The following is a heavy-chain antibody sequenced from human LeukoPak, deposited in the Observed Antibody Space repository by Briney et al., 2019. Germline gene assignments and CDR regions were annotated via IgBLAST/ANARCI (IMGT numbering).Heavy chain of an antibody. J-gene: IGHJ4*02. D-gene: IGHD1-26*01. Sequence: PGGSLRLSCAASGFTVSSNYMSWVRQAPGKGLEWVAVISYDGSNKYYADSVKGRFTISRDNSKNTLYLQMNSLRAEDTAVYYCAKDQAPVGEGAFDYWGQGTLVTVSS. CDR3: AKDQAPVGEGAFDY. CDR2: ISYDGSNK. V-gene: IGHV3-30*18. CDR1: GFTVSSNY.